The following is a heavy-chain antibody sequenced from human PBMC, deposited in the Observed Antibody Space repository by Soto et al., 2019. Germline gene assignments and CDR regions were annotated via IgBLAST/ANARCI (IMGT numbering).Heavy chain of an antibody. Sequence: EASVKVSCKASGYKFTGHYVHWVRQAPGQGLEWMGCINPNSGATNYAQNFQDWVIMTRDTSISTVYMELSRLRSDDTAIYYCARENIFGVVREYYFDYWGQGTLVTVSS. V-gene: IGHV1-2*04. D-gene: IGHD3-3*01. CDR2: INPNSGAT. CDR1: GYKFTGHY. CDR3: ARENIFGVVREYYFDY. J-gene: IGHJ4*02.